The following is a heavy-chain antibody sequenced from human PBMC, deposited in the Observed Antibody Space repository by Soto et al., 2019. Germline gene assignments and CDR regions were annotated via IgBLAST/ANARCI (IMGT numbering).Heavy chain of an antibody. Sequence: PGGSLRLSCAASGFTFRSYWMSWVRQAPGKGLEWVANVKQDGSEIYYVDSVKGRFTISRDNAKNSLYLQMNSLRVEDTAVYYCARRHSDTSGYSPHFDDWGQGTLVTVSS. CDR2: VKQDGSEI. CDR3: ARRHSDTSGYSPHFDD. CDR1: GFTFRSYW. D-gene: IGHD3-22*01. V-gene: IGHV3-7*01. J-gene: IGHJ4*02.